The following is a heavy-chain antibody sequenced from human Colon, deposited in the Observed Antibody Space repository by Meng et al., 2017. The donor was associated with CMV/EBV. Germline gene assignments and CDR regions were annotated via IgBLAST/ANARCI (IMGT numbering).Heavy chain of an antibody. CDR1: GFNFGIYA. D-gene: IGHD2/OR15-2a*01. Sequence: GGSLRLSCAASGFNFGIYAMSWVRQAPGKGLEWVANIKQDGSEKYYVGSVKGRFTISRDNAKNSLYLQMNSLRAEDTAVYYCARAGISSSSMYNWVDSWGQGTLVTVSS. J-gene: IGHJ5*01. CDR3: ARAGISSSSMYNWVDS. CDR2: IKQDGSEK. V-gene: IGHV3-7*01.